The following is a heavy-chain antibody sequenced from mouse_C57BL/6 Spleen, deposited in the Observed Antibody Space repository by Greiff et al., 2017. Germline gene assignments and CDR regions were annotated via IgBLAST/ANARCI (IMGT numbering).Heavy chain of an antibody. J-gene: IGHJ1*03. V-gene: IGHV1-4*01. CDR3: ARGSSYYWYFDV. Sequence: VQGVESGAELARPGASVKMSCKASGYTFTSYTMHWVKQRPGQGLEWIGYINPSSGYTKYNQKFKGKATLTADKSSSTAYMQLSSLTSEDSAVYYCARGSSYYWYFDVWGTGTTVTVSS. D-gene: IGHD1-1*01. CDR2: INPSSGYT. CDR1: GYTFTSYT.